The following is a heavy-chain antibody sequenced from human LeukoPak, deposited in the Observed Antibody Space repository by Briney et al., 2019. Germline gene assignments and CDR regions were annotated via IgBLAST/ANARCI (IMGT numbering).Heavy chain of an antibody. CDR1: GGSISGYF. J-gene: IGHJ4*02. CDR2: VYSDETT. Sequence: SETPSLTCTVSGGSISGYFWSWIRQPPGKGLEWLGYVYSDETTNYSPSLRSRLTISIDTSKNQFSLNLRSVTAADTAVYYCARNGIHGYSGLDFWGQGTLVTVSS. CDR3: ARNGIHGYSGLDF. D-gene: IGHD5-12*01. V-gene: IGHV4-59*08.